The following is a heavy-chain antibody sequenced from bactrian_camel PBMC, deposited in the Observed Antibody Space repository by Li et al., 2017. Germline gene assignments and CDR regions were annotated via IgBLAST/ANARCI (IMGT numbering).Heavy chain of an antibody. CDR3: TKARYGGRGYHY. CDR1: GYAYSTNC. J-gene: IGHJ4*01. CDR2: IYTGANGT. D-gene: IGHD2*01. Sequence: VQLVESGGGSVQAGGPLRLSCAASGYAYSTNCMGWFRQAPGKEREGVAAIYTGANGTYYADSVKGRFTISRDNDKDTVYLQLNTVKIDDTAVYFCTKARYGGRGYHYWGQGTQVTVS. V-gene: IGHV3S1*01.